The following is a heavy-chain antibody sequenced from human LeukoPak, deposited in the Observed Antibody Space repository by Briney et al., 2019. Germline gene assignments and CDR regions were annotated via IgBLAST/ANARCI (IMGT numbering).Heavy chain of an antibody. Sequence: SQTLSLTCTVSGGSISSGDYYWSWIRQPPGKGLEWIRYIYYSGSTYYNPSLKSRVTISVDTSKNQFSLKLSSVTAADTAVYYCARESGYGSGFLFDYWGQGTLVTVSS. CDR2: IYYSGST. J-gene: IGHJ4*02. CDR1: GGSISSGDYY. CDR3: ARESGYGSGFLFDY. D-gene: IGHD3-10*01. V-gene: IGHV4-30-4*01.